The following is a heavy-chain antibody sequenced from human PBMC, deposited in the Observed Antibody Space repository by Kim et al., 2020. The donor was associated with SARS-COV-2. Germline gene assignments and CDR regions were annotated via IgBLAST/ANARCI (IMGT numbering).Heavy chain of an antibody. V-gene: IGHV3-23*01. CDR1: GISFNSYA. D-gene: IGHD6-6*01. CDR2: INGVGSNT. J-gene: IGHJ4*02. Sequence: GGSLRLSCVASGISFNSYAMHWVRQAPGKGLEWVSAINGVGSNTFYATSVKGRFTISRDNSKNTLYLHMNGLRPEDTAVYFCAKDSSHYRFFDYWGQGTLVTVSS. CDR3: AKDSSHYRFFDY.